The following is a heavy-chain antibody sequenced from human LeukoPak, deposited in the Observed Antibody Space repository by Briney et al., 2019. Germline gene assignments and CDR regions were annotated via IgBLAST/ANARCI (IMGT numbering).Heavy chain of an antibody. D-gene: IGHD3-22*01. J-gene: IGHJ4*02. CDR3: AKTMSPYYYGSSGF. Sequence: GGSLRLSCAASGFIFSSYGMHWVRLAPGKGLEWVAFIRYDGSNKYHADSVKGRFTISRDNSKNTLYLQMNSLRAEDTAVYYCAKTMSPYYYGSSGFWGQGTLVTVSS. CDR1: GFIFSSYG. V-gene: IGHV3-30*02. CDR2: IRYDGSNK.